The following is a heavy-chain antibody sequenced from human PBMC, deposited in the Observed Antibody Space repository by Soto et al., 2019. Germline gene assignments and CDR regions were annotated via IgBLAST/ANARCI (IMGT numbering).Heavy chain of an antibody. V-gene: IGHV4-39*02. CDR1: GGSISSSSYY. CDR3: ARDRLRGYDSSGFYS. J-gene: IGHJ4*02. CDR2: FYYSGST. Sequence: ETLSLTCTVSGGSISSSSYYWGWIRQPPGKGLEWIGTFYYSGSTYYNPSLKSRVTISVDTSKNQFSLKLSSVTAADTAIYYCARDRLRGYDSSGFYSWGQGTMVTVSS. D-gene: IGHD3-22*01.